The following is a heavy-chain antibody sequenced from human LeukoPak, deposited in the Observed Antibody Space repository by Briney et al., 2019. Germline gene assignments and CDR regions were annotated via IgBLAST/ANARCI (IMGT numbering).Heavy chain of an antibody. D-gene: IGHD3-22*01. CDR3: AKAATYYYDSSGTQHYYMDV. J-gene: IGHJ6*03. V-gene: IGHV3-23*01. CDR2: MSGSGGST. CDR1: GFTFSSYW. Sequence: GGSLRLSCAASGFTFSSYWMSWVRQAPGKGLEWVSDMSGSGGSTYYADSVKGRFTISRDNSKNTLYLQMNSLRAEDTAVYYCAKAATYYYDSSGTQHYYMDVWGKGTTVTVSS.